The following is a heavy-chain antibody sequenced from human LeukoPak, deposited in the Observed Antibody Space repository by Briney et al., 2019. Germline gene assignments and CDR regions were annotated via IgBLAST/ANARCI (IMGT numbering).Heavy chain of an antibody. CDR1: GYTFTSYG. CDR2: ISAYNGNT. Sequence: GASVKVSCKASGYTFTSYGISWVRQAPGQGLEWMGWISAYNGNTNYAQKLQGRVTMTTDTSTSTAYMELRSLRSDDTAVYYCAKAAMITFGGVIVKPFDYWGQGTLVTVSS. CDR3: AKAAMITFGGVIVKPFDY. V-gene: IGHV1-18*01. J-gene: IGHJ4*02. D-gene: IGHD3-16*02.